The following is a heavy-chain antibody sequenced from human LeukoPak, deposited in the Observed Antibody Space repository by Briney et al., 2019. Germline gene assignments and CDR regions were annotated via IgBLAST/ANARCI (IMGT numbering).Heavy chain of an antibody. D-gene: IGHD3-10*01. J-gene: IGHJ3*02. V-gene: IGHV3-74*01. CDR2: INSDGSST. Sequence: PGGSLRLSCAASGFTFSTNWMHWVRQVPGKGLMWVSRINSDGSSTNYADSVKGRFTISRDNAKNTLYLQMNSLRAEDTAVYYCARDSGRFDVFDIWGQGTMVTVSS. CDR3: ARDSGRFDVFDI. CDR1: GFTFSTNW.